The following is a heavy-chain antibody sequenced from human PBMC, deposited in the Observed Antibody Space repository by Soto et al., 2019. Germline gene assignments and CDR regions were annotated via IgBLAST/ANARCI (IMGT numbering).Heavy chain of an antibody. CDR3: ARGLSCSGGSCTPPFDI. J-gene: IGHJ3*02. V-gene: IGHV1-8*01. Sequence: QVPLVQSGAEVKKPGASVKVSCKASGYTFTSYDINWVRQATGQGLEWMGWMNPNSGNTGYAQKFQGRVTMTRNTSISTAYMELSSLRYEDTAVYYCARGLSCSGGSCTPPFDIWGQGTMVTVSS. D-gene: IGHD2-15*01. CDR2: MNPNSGNT. CDR1: GYTFTSYD.